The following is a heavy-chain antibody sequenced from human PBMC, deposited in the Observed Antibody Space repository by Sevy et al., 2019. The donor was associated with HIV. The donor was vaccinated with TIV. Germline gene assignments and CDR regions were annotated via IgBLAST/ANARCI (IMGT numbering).Heavy chain of an antibody. CDR3: ARYGSITMASDWFDP. D-gene: IGHD3-10*01. CDR2: ISSSSSTI. J-gene: IGHJ5*02. CDR1: GFTFSSYS. Sequence: GGSLRLSCAASGFTFSSYSMNWVRQAPGKGLEWVSYISSSSSTIYYADSVKGRFTISRDNTKNSLYLQMNSLRDEDTAVYYCARYGSITMASDWFDPWGQGTLVTVSS. V-gene: IGHV3-48*02.